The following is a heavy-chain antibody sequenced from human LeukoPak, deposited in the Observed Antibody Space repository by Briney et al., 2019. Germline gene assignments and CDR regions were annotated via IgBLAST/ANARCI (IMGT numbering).Heavy chain of an antibody. J-gene: IGHJ4*02. V-gene: IGHV3-23*01. CDR1: GFTFSSYA. CDR2: ISGSGGST. CDR3: ARKSDSLVVRGGDC. D-gene: IGHD3-10*01. Sequence: GGSLRLSCAASGFTFSSYAMSWVRQAPGKGLEWVSAISGSGGSTYYADSVKGRFTISRDNSKNTLYLQMNSLRAEDTAVYYCARKSDSLVVRGGDCWVQGALVSVSS.